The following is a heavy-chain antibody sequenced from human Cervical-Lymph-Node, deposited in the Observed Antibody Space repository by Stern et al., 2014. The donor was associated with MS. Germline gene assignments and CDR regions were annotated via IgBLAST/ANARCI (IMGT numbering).Heavy chain of an antibody. CDR3: ARLSTAVDF. J-gene: IGHJ4*02. CDR2: ISHSGDT. V-gene: IGHV4-59*08. CDR1: GGSISSRY. Sequence: QVQLVQSGPGLVKPSETLSLTCAVSGGSISSRYWGWIRQPPGKGLEWIGLISHSGDTKYNPSLKSRVTISLDTSKNQFSLQVTSVTAADTAVYYCARLSTAVDFWGQGTLVTVSS.